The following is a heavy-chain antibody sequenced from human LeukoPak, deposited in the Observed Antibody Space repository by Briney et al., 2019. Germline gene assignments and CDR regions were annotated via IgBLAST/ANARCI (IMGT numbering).Heavy chain of an antibody. CDR3: ARARFSSSWYGWGYYYFDY. J-gene: IGHJ4*02. D-gene: IGHD6-13*01. Sequence: GGSLRLSCAASGFTFSSYGMSWVRQAPGKGLEWVSSISSSSSYIYFADSVKGRFTVSRDNAKNSLNLQMNSLRAEDTAVYYYARARFSSSWYGWGYYYFDYWGQGTLVTVSS. CDR1: GFTFSSYG. CDR2: ISSSSSYI. V-gene: IGHV3-21*01.